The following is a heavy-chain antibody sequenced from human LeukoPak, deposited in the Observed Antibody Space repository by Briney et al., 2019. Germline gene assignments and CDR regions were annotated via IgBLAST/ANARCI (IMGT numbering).Heavy chain of an antibody. Sequence: SETLSLTCAVYGGSFSGYYWSWIRQPPGEGLEWIGEINHSGSTYYNPSLKSRVTISVDTSKNQFSLKLSSVTAADTAVYYCAREPDYYDSSGYNGGNWFDPWGQGTLVTVSS. CDR1: GGSFSGYY. CDR3: AREPDYYDSSGYNGGNWFDP. D-gene: IGHD3-22*01. V-gene: IGHV4-34*01. J-gene: IGHJ5*02. CDR2: INHSGST.